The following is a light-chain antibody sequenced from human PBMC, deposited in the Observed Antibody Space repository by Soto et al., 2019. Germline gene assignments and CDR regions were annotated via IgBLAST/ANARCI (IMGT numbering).Light chain of an antibody. Sequence: DIQMTQSPSTLSASVGDRVTITCRASEDVNGWLAWYQQKPGTAPKLLIYDVSTLESGVPSRFSGSGSGTEFTLTINSLQPDDFATFYCQHYHSYPFTFGPGTKVDIK. CDR3: QHYHSYPFT. CDR2: DVS. V-gene: IGKV1-5*01. CDR1: EDVNGW. J-gene: IGKJ3*01.